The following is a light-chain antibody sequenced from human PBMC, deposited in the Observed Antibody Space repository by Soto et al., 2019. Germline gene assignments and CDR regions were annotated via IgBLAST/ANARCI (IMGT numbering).Light chain of an antibody. J-gene: IGKJ1*01. CDR1: QXVSSNH. CDR3: QQYASSPRT. V-gene: IGKV3-20*01. CDR2: GAF. Sequence: EXXLTQSPGTLSLSPGERATLSCRASQXVSSNHLAWYQQKPGQAPRLLIYGAFSRATGIPDRFSGSGYGTDFTLTISGLEPEDFSVYYCQQYASSPRTFSQGTKVEV.